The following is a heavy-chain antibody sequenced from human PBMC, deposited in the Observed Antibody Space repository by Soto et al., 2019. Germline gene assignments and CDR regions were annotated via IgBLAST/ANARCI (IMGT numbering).Heavy chain of an antibody. CDR3: AKGASVAGTYHEYFQH. CDR1: GFTFDDYA. V-gene: IGHV3-9*01. D-gene: IGHD6-19*01. Sequence: GGSLRLSCAASGFTFDDYAMHWVRQAPGKGLEWVSGISWNSGSIGYADSVKGRFTISRDNAKNSLYLQMNSLRAEDTALYYCAKGASVAGTYHEYFQHWGQGTLVTVSS. CDR2: ISWNSGSI. J-gene: IGHJ1*01.